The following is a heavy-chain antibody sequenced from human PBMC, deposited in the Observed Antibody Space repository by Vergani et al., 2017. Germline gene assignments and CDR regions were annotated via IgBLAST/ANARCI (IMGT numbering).Heavy chain of an antibody. Sequence: QVQLVQSGAEVKKPGSSVKVSCKASGGTFSSYAISWVRQAPGQGLEWMGRIIPICGTANHAQKFQGRVTITADKSTSTAYMELSSLRSEDTAVYYCAREGVDDSSGYSEMDVWGKGTTVTVSS. D-gene: IGHD3-22*01. V-gene: IGHV1-69*14. CDR1: GGTFSSYA. CDR2: IIPICGTA. CDR3: AREGVDDSSGYSEMDV. J-gene: IGHJ6*04.